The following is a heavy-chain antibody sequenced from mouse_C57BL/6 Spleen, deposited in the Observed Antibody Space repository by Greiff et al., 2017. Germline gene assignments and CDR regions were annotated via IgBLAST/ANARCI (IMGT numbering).Heavy chain of an antibody. CDR1: GYTFTSYW. CDR2: IDPSDSYT. CDR3: ARRVGLRYFDV. Sequence: QVQLQQPGAELVRPGTSVKLSCKASGYTFTSYWMHWVKQRPGQGLEWIGVIDPSDSYTNYNQKFKGKATLTVDTSSSTAYMQLSSLTSEDSAVYYCARRVGLRYFDVWGTGTTVTVSS. D-gene: IGHD1-1*02. V-gene: IGHV1-59*01. J-gene: IGHJ1*03.